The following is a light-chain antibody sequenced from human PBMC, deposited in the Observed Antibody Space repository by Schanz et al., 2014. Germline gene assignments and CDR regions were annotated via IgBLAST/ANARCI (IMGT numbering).Light chain of an antibody. J-gene: IGLJ3*02. CDR1: SSDVGSYNR. CDR3: CSYAGKYTWV. CDR2: EVS. V-gene: IGLV2-18*02. Sequence: QSALTQPRSVSGSPGQSVTISCTGTSSDVGSYNRVSWFQQPPGTAPKLMIYEVSTRPSGVPDRFSGSKSGNTASLTISGLQAEDEADYYCCSYAGKYTWVFGGGTKLTVL.